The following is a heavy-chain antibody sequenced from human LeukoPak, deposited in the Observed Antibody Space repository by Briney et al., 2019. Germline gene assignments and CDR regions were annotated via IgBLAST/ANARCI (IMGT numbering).Heavy chain of an antibody. CDR1: GYAFTSYY. V-gene: IGHV1-46*01. CDR3: ARVLPSTYYDRGSGAFDI. Sequence: ASVKVSCKASGYAFTSYYMHWVRQAPGQGLEWMGVINPSGGSTSYAQKFQGRVTMTRDTSTSTVYMELSSLRSEDAAVYYCARVLPSTYYDRGSGAFDIWGQGTMVTVSS. CDR2: INPSGGST. J-gene: IGHJ3*02. D-gene: IGHD3-22*01.